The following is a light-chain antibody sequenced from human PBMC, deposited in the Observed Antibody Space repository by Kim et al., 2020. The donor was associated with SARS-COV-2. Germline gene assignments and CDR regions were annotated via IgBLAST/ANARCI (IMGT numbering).Light chain of an antibody. Sequence: QRVTSSCTGSSSNIGAGYDVHWYQQLPGTAPKLLTYGNSNRPSGVPDRFSGSKSGTSASLAITGLQAEDEADYYCQSYDSSLSGYVFGTGTKVTVL. J-gene: IGLJ1*01. CDR2: GNS. V-gene: IGLV1-40*01. CDR1: SSNIGAGYD. CDR3: QSYDSSLSGYV.